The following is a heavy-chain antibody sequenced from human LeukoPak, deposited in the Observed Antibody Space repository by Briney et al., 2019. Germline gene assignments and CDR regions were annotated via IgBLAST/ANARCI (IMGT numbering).Heavy chain of an antibody. J-gene: IGHJ4*02. CDR3: AKESLYYYGSGSYYTN. D-gene: IGHD3-10*01. Sequence: GGSLRLSCAASGSTFSNYAMSWVRQAPGKGLEWVSAISGSGVSTYYADSVKGRFTISRDNSKNTLYLQMNSLRAEDTAVYYCAKESLYYYGSGSYYTNWGQGTLVTVSS. CDR1: GSTFSNYA. V-gene: IGHV3-23*01. CDR2: ISGSGVST.